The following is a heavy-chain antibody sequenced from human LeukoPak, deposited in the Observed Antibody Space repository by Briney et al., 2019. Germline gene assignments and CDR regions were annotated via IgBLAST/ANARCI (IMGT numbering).Heavy chain of an antibody. V-gene: IGHV3-30*15. CDR2: TSYDGNKK. J-gene: IGHJ4*02. Sequence: PGRSLRLSCAASGFTLTYYAMHWVRQAPGKGLEWVAVTSYDGNKKYYADSVKGRFIISRDSSKNTLYLQMSSLRAEDTAVYYCARSSYDYGGIEGPFDYWGQGTLVTVSS. D-gene: IGHD4-23*01. CDR3: ARSSYDYGGIEGPFDY. CDR1: GFTLTYYA.